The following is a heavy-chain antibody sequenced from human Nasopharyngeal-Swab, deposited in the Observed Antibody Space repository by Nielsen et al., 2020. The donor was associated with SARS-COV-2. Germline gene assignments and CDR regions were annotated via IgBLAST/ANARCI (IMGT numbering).Heavy chain of an antibody. D-gene: IGHD6-13*01. J-gene: IGHJ2*01. CDR3: ARDASSSWYRLGNWYFDL. CDR1: EFSISSYS. Sequence: GESLKISCAASEFSISSYSMNWVRQTPGKGLEWVSSISSTSTYIYYADSVEGRFTVARDNAKNALFLQMDSLRDEDTAVYYCARDASSSWYRLGNWYFDLWGRGTLVTVSS. V-gene: IGHV3-21*01. CDR2: ISSTSTYI.